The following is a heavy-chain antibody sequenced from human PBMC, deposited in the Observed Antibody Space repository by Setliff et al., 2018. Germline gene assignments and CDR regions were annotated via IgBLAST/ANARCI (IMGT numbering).Heavy chain of an antibody. CDR2: INNDGSST. CDR1: GFTFSSHW. CDR3: AKERTAMVRGVIIYDAFDI. Sequence: GGSLRLSCAAAGFTFSSHWMHWVRQAPGKRLMWVSRINNDGSSTTYEDSVKGRFTISRDNAKNTPYLQMNSLRAEDTAVYYCAKERTAMVRGVIIYDAFDIWGQGTMVTVSS. J-gene: IGHJ3*02. V-gene: IGHV3-74*01. D-gene: IGHD3-10*01.